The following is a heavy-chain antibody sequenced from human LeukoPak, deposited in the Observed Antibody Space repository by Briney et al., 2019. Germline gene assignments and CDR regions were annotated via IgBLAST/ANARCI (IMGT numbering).Heavy chain of an antibody. CDR1: GGSFSGYY. Sequence: SETLSLTCAVYGGSFSGYYWSWIRQPPGKGLEWIGEINHSGSTNYNPSLKSRVTISVDTSKNQFSLTLSSVTAADTAVYYRARIRASYYDFWSGYTNGGYYFDYWGQGTLVTVSS. D-gene: IGHD3-3*01. V-gene: IGHV4-34*01. CDR2: INHSGST. CDR3: ARIRASYYDFWSGYTNGGYYFDY. J-gene: IGHJ4*02.